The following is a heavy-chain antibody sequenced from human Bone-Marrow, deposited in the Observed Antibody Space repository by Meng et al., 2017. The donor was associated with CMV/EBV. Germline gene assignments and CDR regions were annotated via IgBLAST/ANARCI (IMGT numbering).Heavy chain of an antibody. J-gene: IGHJ5*02. D-gene: IGHD2-2*01. V-gene: IGHV4-30-4*08. Sequence: SETLSLTCTVSGGSISSGDYYWSWIRQPPGKGLEWIGYIYYSGSTYYNPSLKSRVTISVDTSKNQFSLKLSSVTAADTAVYYCARVPAATNWFDPWGQGTRVTVSS. CDR1: GGSISSGDYY. CDR2: IYYSGST. CDR3: ARVPAATNWFDP.